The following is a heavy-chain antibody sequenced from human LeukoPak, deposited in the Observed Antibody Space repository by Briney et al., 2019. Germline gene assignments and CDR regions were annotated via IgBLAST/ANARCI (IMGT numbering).Heavy chain of an antibody. Sequence: GGSLRLSCAASGFTFSTYWMGWVRQAPGKGLEWLGNIKEDGSEKYYVDFVKGRFTISRDNAKNSLSLQMNSLRVEDTAVYYCARDRGWLTSDYRGQGTLVTVSS. CDR3: ARDRGWLTSDY. V-gene: IGHV3-7*03. CDR1: GFTFSTYW. J-gene: IGHJ4*02. D-gene: IGHD6-19*01. CDR2: IKEDGSEK.